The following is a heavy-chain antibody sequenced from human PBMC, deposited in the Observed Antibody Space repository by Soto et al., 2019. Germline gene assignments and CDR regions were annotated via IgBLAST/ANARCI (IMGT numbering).Heavy chain of an antibody. D-gene: IGHD4-17*01. J-gene: IGHJ5*01. V-gene: IGHV3-23*01. CDR3: AKPSVPRPRKTVTFDF. CDR1: GFTFGIHA. Sequence: GGSLRLSCAASGFTFGIHAMSWVRQAPGKGLEWVSFISGSGGSTYYADSVKGRFTISRDNSKNTLYLQMNSLRAEDTAVYYCAKPSVPRPRKTVTFDFWGQGTLVTVSS. CDR2: ISGSGGST.